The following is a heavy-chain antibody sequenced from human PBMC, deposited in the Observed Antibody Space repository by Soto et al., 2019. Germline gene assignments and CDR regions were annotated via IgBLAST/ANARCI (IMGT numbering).Heavy chain of an antibody. Sequence: EVQLLESGGGLVQPGGSLRLSCAASGFTFSSYAMSWVRQAPGKGLEWVSAISGSGGSTYYADSVKGRFTISRDNSKNTLYLQMNSLRAEDTAVYYCAKGIMITFGGIILRSDAFDIWGQGTVVTVSS. V-gene: IGHV3-23*01. J-gene: IGHJ3*02. CDR3: AKGIMITFGGIILRSDAFDI. D-gene: IGHD3-16*02. CDR1: GFTFSSYA. CDR2: ISGSGGST.